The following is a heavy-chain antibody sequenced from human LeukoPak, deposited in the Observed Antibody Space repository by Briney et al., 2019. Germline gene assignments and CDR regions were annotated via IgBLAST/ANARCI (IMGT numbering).Heavy chain of an antibody. V-gene: IGHV4-38-2*02. CDR3: AREDYYDNSASDY. CDR1: GYSISSGYY. D-gene: IGHD3-22*01. J-gene: IGHJ4*02. Sequence: PSETLSLTCTVSGYSISSGYYWGWIRQPPGKGLEWIGSIYHSGSTYYNPSLKSRVTISVDTSKNQFSLKLSSVTAADTAVYYCAREDYYDNSASDYWGQGTLVTVSS. CDR2: IYHSGST.